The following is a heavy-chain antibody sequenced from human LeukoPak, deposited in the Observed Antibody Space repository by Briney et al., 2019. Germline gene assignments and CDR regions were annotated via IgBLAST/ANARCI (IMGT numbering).Heavy chain of an antibody. Sequence: ASVKVSCKASGYTFTSYAMHWVRQAPRQRLEWMGWINAGNGNTKYSQKFQGRVTITRDTSASTAYMELSSLRSEDTAVYYCARDGRFIVADYYYGMDVWGQGTTVTVSS. D-gene: IGHD1-26*01. CDR2: INAGNGNT. V-gene: IGHV1-3*01. CDR1: GYTFTSYA. J-gene: IGHJ6*02. CDR3: ARDGRFIVADYYYGMDV.